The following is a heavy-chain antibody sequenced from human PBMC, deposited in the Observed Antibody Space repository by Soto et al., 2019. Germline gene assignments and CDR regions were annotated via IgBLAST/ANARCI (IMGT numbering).Heavy chain of an antibody. V-gene: IGHV3-48*01. CDR3: ARDLVQLERGCFDP. CDR2: ISGGSSTI. Sequence: GWSLRLSYAASGFTFSSFSMNWVRPAPGKGLEWVSYISGGSSTIWYADSVKGRFTISRDNAKNSLYLQMNSLRAEDTAVYYCARDLVQLERGCFDPWGQGTLVTVSS. CDR1: GFTFSSFS. D-gene: IGHD1-1*01. J-gene: IGHJ5*02.